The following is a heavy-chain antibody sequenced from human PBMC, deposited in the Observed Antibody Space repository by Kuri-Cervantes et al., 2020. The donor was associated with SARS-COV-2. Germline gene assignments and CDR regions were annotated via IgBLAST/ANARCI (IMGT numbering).Heavy chain of an antibody. CDR3: ARDSSPAHSAGPAAIGC. D-gene: IGHD2-2*01. V-gene: IGHV3-21*01. Sequence: GGSLRLSCAASGFTFSSYSMNWVRQAPGKGLEWVSSISSSSSYIYYADSVKGRFTISRDNAKTSLYRQMNSLRAEDTAVYYCARDSSPAHSAGPAAIGCWGQGTLVTVSS. J-gene: IGHJ4*02. CDR2: ISSSSSYI. CDR1: GFTFSSYS.